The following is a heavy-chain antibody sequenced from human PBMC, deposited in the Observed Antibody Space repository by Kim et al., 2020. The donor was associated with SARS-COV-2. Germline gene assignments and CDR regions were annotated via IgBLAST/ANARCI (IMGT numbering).Heavy chain of an antibody. CDR3: AKMVIMDGYNYFYYYAMDV. V-gene: IGHV3-23*01. CDR1: GFTVDTYA. D-gene: IGHD2-21*01. CDR2: ISGGAINK. Sequence: GGSLRLSCVASGFTVDTYAMSWVRQAPGKGLEWVSVISGGAINKFYADSVRGRFTISRDNSKNMLYLQMNSLRDEDTALYYCAKMVIMDGYNYFYYYAMDVWGQGATGTVSS. J-gene: IGHJ6*02.